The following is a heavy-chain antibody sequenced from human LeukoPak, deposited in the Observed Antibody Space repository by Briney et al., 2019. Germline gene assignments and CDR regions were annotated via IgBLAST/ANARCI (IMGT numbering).Heavy chain of an antibody. D-gene: IGHD4-17*01. J-gene: IGHJ4*02. CDR3: ARVANGDYFDF. Sequence: SQTLSLTCTVSGGSISNSDYYWSCIRQSPGKGLEWVGYIYFNGYTYYSPSLRSRLAISIDTSKNHFSLNLTSVTAADTAVYYCARVANGDYFDFWGQGTLVTVSS. V-gene: IGHV4-30-4*01. CDR1: GGSISNSDYY. CDR2: IYFNGYT.